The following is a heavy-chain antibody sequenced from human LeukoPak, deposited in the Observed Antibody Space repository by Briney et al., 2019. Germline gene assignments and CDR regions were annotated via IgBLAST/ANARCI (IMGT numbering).Heavy chain of an antibody. Sequence: ASVKVSCKASGGTFSSYATSWVRQAPGQGLEWMGRIIPIPGIANYAQKFQGRVTMTRDMSTSTVYMELSSLRSEDTAVYYCARDPYGGNSKRAFDIWGQGTMVTVSS. CDR2: IIPIPGIA. CDR3: ARDPYGGNSKRAFDI. CDR1: GGTFSSYA. J-gene: IGHJ3*02. D-gene: IGHD4-23*01. V-gene: IGHV1-69*04.